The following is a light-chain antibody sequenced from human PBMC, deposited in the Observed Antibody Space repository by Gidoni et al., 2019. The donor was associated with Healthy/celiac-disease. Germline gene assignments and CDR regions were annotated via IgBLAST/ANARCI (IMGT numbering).Light chain of an antibody. CDR1: QVISSW. V-gene: IGKV1-12*01. CDR2: AAS. J-gene: IGKJ5*01. CDR3: QKANSFPIT. Sequence: QSPSSVSASVGTRVTITCRASQVISSWLAWYQQNPGKALKLLIYAASSLQSGVPSRFSGSGSGTDFTLTISSLQPEDFATYYCQKANSFPITFGQGTRREIK.